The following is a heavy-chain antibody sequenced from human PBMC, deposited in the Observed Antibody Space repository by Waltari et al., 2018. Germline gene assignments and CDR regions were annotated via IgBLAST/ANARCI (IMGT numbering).Heavy chain of an antibody. CDR1: GFTFSTYA. J-gene: IGHJ4*02. CDR2: ISHDGSNK. V-gene: IGHV3-30-3*01. D-gene: IGHD1-26*01. Sequence: QVQVVESGGGVVQPGRPLRLSCAASGFTFSTYAMHWVRQAPGKGLEWVAAISHDGSNKYHADSVKGRFTISRDNSKNTLYLQMNSLRVDDTAVYYCARDKVGAPIDYCGQGTLVTVSS. CDR3: ARDKVGAPIDY.